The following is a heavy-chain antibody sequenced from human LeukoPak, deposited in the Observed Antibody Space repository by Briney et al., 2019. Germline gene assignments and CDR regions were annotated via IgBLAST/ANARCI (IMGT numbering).Heavy chain of an antibody. V-gene: IGHV3-74*03. CDR3: VRHNAARAFDI. D-gene: IGHD1-1*01. Sequence: GGSLRLSCAASGFTFSSFWMHWVRQAPGKGLVWVSRVSDDGSATTYADSVKGRFTISRDNAKNTLYLQMNSLRPEDTAVYYCVRHNAARAFDIWGQGTMVIVSS. J-gene: IGHJ3*02. CDR2: VSDDGSAT. CDR1: GFTFSSFW.